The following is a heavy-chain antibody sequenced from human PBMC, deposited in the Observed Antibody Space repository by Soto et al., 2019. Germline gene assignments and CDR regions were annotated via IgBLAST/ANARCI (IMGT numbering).Heavy chain of an antibody. V-gene: IGHV1-8*01. J-gene: IGHJ6*02. CDR3: ARGSHHSYLSAAASTYYYYYGMDV. CDR1: GYTFTSYD. CDR2: MNPNSGNT. Sequence: QVQLVQSGAEVKKPGASVKVSCKASGYTFTSYDINWVRHATGQGLEWMGWMNPNSGNTGYAQKFQGRVTMTRNTSISTAYMELSSLRSDNTAVYYYARGSHHSYLSAAASTYYYYYGMDVWGQGTTVTVSS. D-gene: IGHD6-13*01.